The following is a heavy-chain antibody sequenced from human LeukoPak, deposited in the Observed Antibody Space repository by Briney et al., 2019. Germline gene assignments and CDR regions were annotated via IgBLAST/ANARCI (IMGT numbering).Heavy chain of an antibody. CDR1: GGSISSGDYY. CDR3: ARGAGVLRFKGPPIYYMDV. D-gene: IGHD3-3*01. V-gene: IGHV4-30-4*08. Sequence: SQTLSLTCTVSGGSISSGDYYWSWIRQPPGKGLEWIGYIYYSGSTYYNPSLKSRVTISVDTSKNQFSLKLSSVTAADTAVYYCARGAGVLRFKGPPIYYMDVWGKGTTVTVSS. CDR2: IYYSGST. J-gene: IGHJ6*03.